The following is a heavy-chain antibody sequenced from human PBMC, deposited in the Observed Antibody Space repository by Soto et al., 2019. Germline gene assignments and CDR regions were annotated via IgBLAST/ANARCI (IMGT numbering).Heavy chain of an antibody. Sequence: SETLSLTCAVYGGSFSGYYWSWIRQPPGKGLEWIGEINHSGSTNYNPSLKSRVTISVDTSKNQFSLKLSSVTAADTAVYYCARSLRTYYYGSGSYSWFDPWGQGTLVTVS. CDR3: ARSLRTYYYGSGSYSWFDP. CDR1: GGSFSGYY. V-gene: IGHV4-34*01. J-gene: IGHJ5*02. D-gene: IGHD3-10*01. CDR2: INHSGST.